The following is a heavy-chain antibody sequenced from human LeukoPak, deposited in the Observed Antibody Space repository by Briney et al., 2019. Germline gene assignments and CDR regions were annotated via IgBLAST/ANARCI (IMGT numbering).Heavy chain of an antibody. V-gene: IGHV4-59*12. CDR1: GGSISSYY. CDR2: IYYSGST. CDR3: ARGVPGYCSSTSCYPFDY. Sequence: SETLSLTCTVSGGSISSYYWSWIRQPPGKGLEWIGYIYYSGSTNYNPSLKSRVTISVDTSKNQFSLKLSSVTAADTAVYYCARGVPGYCSSTSCYPFDYWGQGTLVTVSS. J-gene: IGHJ4*02. D-gene: IGHD2-2*01.